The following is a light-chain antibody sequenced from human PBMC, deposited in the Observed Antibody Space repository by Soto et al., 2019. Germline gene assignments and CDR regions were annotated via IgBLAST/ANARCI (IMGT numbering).Light chain of an antibody. Sequence: DIQMTQSPSTLSASVGDRVTITCGASQSISSWLAWYQQKLGRAPRLLIYAASTRATGVPARFSGGGSGTEFILTISSLQSEDFAVYYCQQHTDWPPITFGQGTRLEIK. CDR1: QSISSW. CDR2: AAS. J-gene: IGKJ5*01. CDR3: QQHTDWPPIT. V-gene: IGKV1-5*01.